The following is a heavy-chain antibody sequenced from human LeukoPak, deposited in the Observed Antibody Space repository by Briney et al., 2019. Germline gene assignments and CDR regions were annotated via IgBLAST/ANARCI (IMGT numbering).Heavy chain of an antibody. CDR3: ARVSGPGMNGYYHL. V-gene: IGHV3-74*01. Sequence: PGGSLRLSCAASGFTFSGAWMHWVRQAPGKGLMWVSRINDDGSSTRHADSVKGRFTISRDNAKNTLYLQMNSLRAEDTAVYYCARVSGPGMNGYYHLWGQGTLVTVSS. CDR2: INDDGSST. CDR1: GFTFSGAW. D-gene: IGHD2-2*01. J-gene: IGHJ4*02.